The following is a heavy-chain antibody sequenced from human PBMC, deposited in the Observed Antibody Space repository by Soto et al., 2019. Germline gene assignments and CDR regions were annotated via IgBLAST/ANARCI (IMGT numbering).Heavy chain of an antibody. D-gene: IGHD2-15*01. CDR3: ARVGYCSGGSCSDDAFDI. V-gene: IGHV3-48*01. J-gene: IGHJ3*02. CDR2: ISSSSSTI. CDR1: GFTFSSYS. Sequence: GGSLRLSCAASGFTFSSYSMNWVRQAPGKGLEWVSYISSSSSTIYYADSVKGRFTISRVNAKNSLYLQMNSLRAEDTAVYYCARVGYCSGGSCSDDAFDIWGQGTMVTVSS.